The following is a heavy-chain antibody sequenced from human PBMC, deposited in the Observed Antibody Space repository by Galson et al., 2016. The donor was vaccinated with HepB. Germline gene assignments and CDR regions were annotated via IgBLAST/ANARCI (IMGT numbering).Heavy chain of an antibody. CDR1: GFTFSRYS. Sequence: SLRLSCAASGFTFSRYSMSWVRQAPGKGLEWVSTTSDSGGSTNYADSVKGRFTISRDNSKNTLYLQMNSLRAADTAVYYCARDVDGNYLFDYWGQGILVTVSS. V-gene: IGHV3-23*01. CDR3: ARDVDGNYLFDY. CDR2: TSDSGGST. D-gene: IGHD1-7*01. J-gene: IGHJ4*02.